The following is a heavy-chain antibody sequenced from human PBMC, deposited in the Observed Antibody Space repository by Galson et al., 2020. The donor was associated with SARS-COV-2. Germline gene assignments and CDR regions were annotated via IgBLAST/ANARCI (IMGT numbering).Heavy chain of an antibody. V-gene: IGHV4-34*01. J-gene: IGHJ4*02. D-gene: IGHD2-21*02. CDR1: GGSFSGYY. CDR3: AREENFFLVVTWARNCYFGF. Sequence: SETLSLTCAVYGGSFSGYYWSWIRQPPGKGLEWIGEINSSGSTNYNPSLKSRVTISVDTSKNHFSLKLSSVTAADTAVYYCAREENFFLVVTWARNCYFGFRGPGTPAPVSS. CDR2: INSSGST.